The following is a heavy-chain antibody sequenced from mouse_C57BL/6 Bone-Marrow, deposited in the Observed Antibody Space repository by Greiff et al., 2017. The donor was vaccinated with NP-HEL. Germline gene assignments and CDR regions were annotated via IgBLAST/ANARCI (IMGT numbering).Heavy chain of an antibody. CDR3: ATYYSNYWYFDV. CDR1: GYAFTNYL. V-gene: IGHV1-54*01. J-gene: IGHJ1*03. CDR2: INPGSGST. Sequence: QVQLQQSGAELVRPGTSVKVSCKASGYAFTNYLIEWVKQRPGQGLEWIGVINPGSGSTNYNEKFKSKATLTVDTSSSTAYMQLSSLTSEDSAVYYCATYYSNYWYFDVWGTGTTVTVSS. D-gene: IGHD2-5*01.